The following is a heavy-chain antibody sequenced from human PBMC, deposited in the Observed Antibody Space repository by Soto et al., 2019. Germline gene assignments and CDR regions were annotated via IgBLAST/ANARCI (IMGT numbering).Heavy chain of an antibody. V-gene: IGHV3-23*01. CDR1: RFTFGNNG. Sequence: GGSLRLSCAASRFTFGNNGMSWVLQGPGKGLEWVSGISPTGDKTYYADTVKGRFIISRDNSQKTLSLEMNNVRAEDTAVYYCAKRYGSGSYRDFNSYYGMDIWGQGTTVTVSS. D-gene: IGHD3-10*01. CDR2: ISPTGDKT. J-gene: IGHJ6*02. CDR3: AKRYGSGSYRDFNSYYGMDI.